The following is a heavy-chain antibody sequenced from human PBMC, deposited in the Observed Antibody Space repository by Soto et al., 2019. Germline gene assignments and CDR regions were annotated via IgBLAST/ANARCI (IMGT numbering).Heavy chain of an antibody. V-gene: IGHV3-48*01. D-gene: IGHD3-10*01. CDR2: ISSSSSTI. J-gene: IGHJ4*02. Sequence: GGSLRLSCAASGFTFSSYSMNWVRQAPGKGLEWVSYISSSSSTIYYADSVKGRFTISRDNAKNSLYLQMNSLRAEDTAVYYCARAFDYYGSGSQFDYWGQGTLVTVSS. CDR1: GFTFSSYS. CDR3: ARAFDYYGSGSQFDY.